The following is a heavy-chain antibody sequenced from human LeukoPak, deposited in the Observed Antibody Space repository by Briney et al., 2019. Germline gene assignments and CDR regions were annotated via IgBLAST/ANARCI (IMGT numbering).Heavy chain of an antibody. CDR1: GFIASSNY. V-gene: IGHV3-66*01. CDR2: IYSGGST. Sequence: GGSLGDSRAASGFIASSNYVNWVRQAAGKGLEWVSVIYSGGSTYYADSVKGRFTISRDNSKNTLYLQMNSLRAEDTAVYYCARYVLGAHGFYIWGQGPMVTVSS. CDR3: ARYVLGAHGFYI. D-gene: IGHD2-8*02. J-gene: IGHJ3*02.